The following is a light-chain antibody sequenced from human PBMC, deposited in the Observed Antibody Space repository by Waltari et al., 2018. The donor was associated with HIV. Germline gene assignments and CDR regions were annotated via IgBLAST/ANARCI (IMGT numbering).Light chain of an antibody. CDR2: HNN. V-gene: IGLV1-40*01. J-gene: IGLJ3*02. CDR1: MSNLGAGSA. Sequence: QSTLTQPRSISGAPGQRITISCAGDMSNLGAGSAVHWYQQFPGTAPRLLIYHNNNRPAGFPDRLSGFKSGSSASLAITVLQTEDEADYYCQSYDGSLGGLWVFGGGTKLTGL. CDR3: QSYDGSLGGLWV.